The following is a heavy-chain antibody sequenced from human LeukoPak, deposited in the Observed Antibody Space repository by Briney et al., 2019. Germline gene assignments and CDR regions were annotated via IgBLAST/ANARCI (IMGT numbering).Heavy chain of an antibody. CDR3: AKSKESYYYGMDV. Sequence: GGSLRLSCAASGFTFSSYAMSWVRQAPGKGLEWVSAISGSGDSIYYADSVKGRFTISRDNSKNTLCLQMNSLRAGDTAVYYCAKSKESYYYGMDVWGQGTTVTVSS. J-gene: IGHJ6*02. CDR2: ISGSGDSI. CDR1: GFTFSSYA. V-gene: IGHV3-23*01.